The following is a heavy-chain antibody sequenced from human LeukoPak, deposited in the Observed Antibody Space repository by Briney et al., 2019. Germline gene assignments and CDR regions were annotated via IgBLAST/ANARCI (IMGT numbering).Heavy chain of an antibody. CDR2: ISWNSGSI. D-gene: IGHD6-19*01. Sequence: GGSLRLSCAASGFTFDDYAMHWVRQAPGKGLEWVSGISWNSGSIGYADSVKGRFTISRDNAKNSLYLQMNSLRAEDTALYYCARGQQWLVPFDYWGQGTLVTVSS. J-gene: IGHJ4*02. CDR3: ARGQQWLVPFDY. V-gene: IGHV3-9*01. CDR1: GFTFDDYA.